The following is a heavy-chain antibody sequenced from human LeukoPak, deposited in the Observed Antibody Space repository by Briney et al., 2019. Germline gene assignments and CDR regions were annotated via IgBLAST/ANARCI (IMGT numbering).Heavy chain of an antibody. CDR1: GLTVSSNY. Sequence: GGSLRLSCAASGLTVSSNYMTWVRQAPGKGLEWVSVIYSGGSTYYADSVKGRFTISRDNSKNTLYLQMNSLRAEDTAVYYCARGQIRWYFDYWGQGTLVTVSS. J-gene: IGHJ4*02. D-gene: IGHD4-23*01. V-gene: IGHV3-53*01. CDR3: ARGQIRWYFDY. CDR2: IYSGGST.